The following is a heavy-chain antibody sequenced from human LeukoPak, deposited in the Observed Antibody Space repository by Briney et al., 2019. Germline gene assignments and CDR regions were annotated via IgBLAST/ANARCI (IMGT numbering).Heavy chain of an antibody. CDR3: ATLKLPRRKLLTTVTTGGLLYYYGMDV. Sequence: GGSLRLSCAASGFTFSSYAMHWVRQAPGKGLEWVAVISYDGSSKYYADSVKGRFTVSRDNSKNTLYLQMNSLRAEDTAVYYCATLKLPRRKLLTTVTTGGLLYYYGMDVWGQGTTVTVSS. CDR2: ISYDGSSK. V-gene: IGHV3-30-3*01. D-gene: IGHD4-17*01. CDR1: GFTFSSYA. J-gene: IGHJ6*02.